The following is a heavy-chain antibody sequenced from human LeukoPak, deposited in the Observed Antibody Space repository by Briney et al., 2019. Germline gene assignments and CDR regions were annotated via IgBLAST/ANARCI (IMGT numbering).Heavy chain of an antibody. J-gene: IGHJ4*02. CDR3: ARLTYGY. D-gene: IGHD4-17*01. V-gene: IGHV3-48*02. Sequence: GGSLRLSCAASGFTFSTYWMTWVRQAPGKGLEWISYISNSGSDISYADSVKGRFTISRANAKNSLYLQMNSLRDEDTAVYYCARLTYGYWGQGTLVSVSS. CDR1: GFTFSTYW. CDR2: ISNSGSDI.